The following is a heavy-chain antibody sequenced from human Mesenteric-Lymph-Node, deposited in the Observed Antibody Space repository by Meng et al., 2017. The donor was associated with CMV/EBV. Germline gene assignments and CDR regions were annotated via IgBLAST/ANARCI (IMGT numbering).Heavy chain of an antibody. CDR2: ISPYNGNT. V-gene: IGHV1-18*04. Sequence: LSSYGISGVRQAPGQGLEWMGWISPYNGNTISGQNLQGRVTMTTDTSTSTAYMELRSLGSDDTAVYYCARGGTDYYDSSGYYPVVDYWGQGTLVTVSS. CDR3: ARGGTDYYDSSGYYPVVDY. D-gene: IGHD3-22*01. J-gene: IGHJ4*02. CDR1: LSSYG.